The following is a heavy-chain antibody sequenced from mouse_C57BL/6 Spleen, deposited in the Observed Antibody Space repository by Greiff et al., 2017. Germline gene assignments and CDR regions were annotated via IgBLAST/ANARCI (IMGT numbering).Heavy chain of an antibody. CDR1: GYAFSSSW. Sequence: QVQLRQSGPELVKPGASVKISCKASGYAFSSSWMNWVKQRPGKGLEWIGRIYPGDGDTNYNGKFKGKATLTADKSSSTAYMQLSSLTSEDSAVYFCARGPGSDYFDYWGQGTTLTVSS. D-gene: IGHD1-1*01. V-gene: IGHV1-82*01. CDR2: IYPGDGDT. J-gene: IGHJ2*01. CDR3: ARGPGSDYFDY.